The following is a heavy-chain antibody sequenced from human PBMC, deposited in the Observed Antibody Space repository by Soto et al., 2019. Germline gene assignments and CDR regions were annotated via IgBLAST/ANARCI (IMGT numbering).Heavy chain of an antibody. CDR2: IYSGGST. J-gene: IGHJ6*02. D-gene: IGHD3-10*01. CDR1: GFTVSSNY. Sequence: GGSLRLSCAASGFTVSSNYMSWVRQAPGKGLEWVSVIYSGGSTYYADSVKGRFTISRDNSKNTLYLQMNSLRAADTAVYYCARVVRGVISYYGMDVWGQGTTVTVSS. CDR3: ARVVRGVISYYGMDV. V-gene: IGHV3-53*01.